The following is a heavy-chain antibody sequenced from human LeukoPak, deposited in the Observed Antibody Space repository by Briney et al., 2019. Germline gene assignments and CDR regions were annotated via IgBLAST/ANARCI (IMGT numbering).Heavy chain of an antibody. Sequence: PSETLSLTCTVSGGSVSRDSYYWSWIRQPPGKGLEWIGYIYYRGSTNYNPSLKSRVTISVDTSKNQVSLKLSSVTAADTAVYYCATRPSGSDRFLPYFDYWGQGTLVIVSS. V-gene: IGHV4-61*01. J-gene: IGHJ4*02. CDR1: GGSVSRDSYY. D-gene: IGHD1-1*01. CDR2: IYYRGST. CDR3: ATRPSGSDRFLPYFDY.